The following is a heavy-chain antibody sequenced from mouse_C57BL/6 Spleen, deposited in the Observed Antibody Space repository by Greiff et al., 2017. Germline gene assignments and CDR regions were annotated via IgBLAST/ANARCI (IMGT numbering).Heavy chain of an antibody. CDR3: AIEGELRLRFAY. Sequence: EVQPQQSGPELVKPGASVKISCKASGYTFTDYYMNWVKQSHGKSLEWIGDINPNNGGTSYNQKFKGKATLTVDKSSSTAYMELRSLTSEDSAVYYCAIEGELRLRFAYWGQGTLVTVSA. D-gene: IGHD3-2*02. CDR1: GYTFTDYY. V-gene: IGHV1-26*01. J-gene: IGHJ3*01. CDR2: INPNNGGT.